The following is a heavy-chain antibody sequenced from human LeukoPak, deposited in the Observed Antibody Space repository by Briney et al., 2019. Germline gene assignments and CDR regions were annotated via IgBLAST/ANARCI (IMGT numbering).Heavy chain of an antibody. Sequence: SETLSLTCTVSGGSISSSSYYWGWIRQPPGKGLEWIGSIYYSGSTYYNPSLKSRVTISVDTSKNQFSLKLSSVTAADTAVYYCARDQGSGSFGYFDYWGQGTLVTVSS. CDR1: GGSISSSSYY. CDR3: ARDQGSGSFGYFDY. CDR2: IYYSGST. D-gene: IGHD3-10*01. J-gene: IGHJ4*02. V-gene: IGHV4-39*07.